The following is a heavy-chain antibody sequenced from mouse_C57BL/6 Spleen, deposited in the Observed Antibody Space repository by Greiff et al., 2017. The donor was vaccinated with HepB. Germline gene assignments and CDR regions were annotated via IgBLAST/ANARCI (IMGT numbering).Heavy chain of an antibody. J-gene: IGHJ3*01. D-gene: IGHD4-1*01. CDR2: ISSGSSTI. V-gene: IGHV5-17*01. Sequence: VQLKESGGGLVKPGGSLKLSCAASGFTFSDYGMHWVRQAPEKGLEWVAYISSGSSTIYYADTVKGRFTISRDNAKNTLFLQMTSLRSEDTAMYYCARQDWETWFAYWGQGTLVTVSA. CDR1: GFTFSDYG. CDR3: ARQDWETWFAY.